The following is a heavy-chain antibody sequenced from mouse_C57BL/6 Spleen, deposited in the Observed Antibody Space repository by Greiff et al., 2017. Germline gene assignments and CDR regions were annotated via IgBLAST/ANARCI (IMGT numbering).Heavy chain of an antibody. V-gene: IGHV1-22*01. CDR3: ARWAYGSSYLFAY. CDR2: INPNNGGT. D-gene: IGHD1-1*01. J-gene: IGHJ3*01. CDR1: GYTFTDYN. Sequence: EVQLQQSGPELVKPGASVKMSCKASGYTFTDYNMHWVKQSHGKSLEWIGYINPNNGGTSYNQKFKGKATLTVNKSSSTAYMELRSLTSEDSAVYYCARWAYGSSYLFAYWGQGTLVTVSA.